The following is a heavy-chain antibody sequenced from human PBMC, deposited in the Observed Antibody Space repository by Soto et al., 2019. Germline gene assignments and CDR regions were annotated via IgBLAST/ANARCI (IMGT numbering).Heavy chain of an antibody. J-gene: IGHJ6*02. D-gene: IGHD3-3*01. CDR3: ARDRVVMEWLLHYYYYGMDV. V-gene: IGHV3-48*02. CDR2: ISSSSSTI. Sequence: QPGGSLRLSCAASGFTFSSYSMNWVRQAPGKGLEWVSYISSSSSTIYYADSVKGRFTISRDNAKNSLYLQMNSLRDEDTAVYYCARDRVVMEWLLHYYYYGMDVWGQGTTVTVSS. CDR1: GFTFSSYS.